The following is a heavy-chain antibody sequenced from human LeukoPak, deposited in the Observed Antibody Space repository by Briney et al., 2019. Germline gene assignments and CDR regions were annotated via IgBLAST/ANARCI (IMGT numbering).Heavy chain of an antibody. CDR1: GGSISSGSYY. Sequence: ASQTLSLTCTVSGGSISSGSYYSSWIRQPAGKGLEWIGRIYTSGSTNYNPSLKSRVTISVDTSKNQLSLKLSSVTAADTAVYYCAREEYYYDSSGYSSWGQGTLVTVSS. CDR3: AREEYYYDSSGYSS. CDR2: IYTSGST. V-gene: IGHV4-61*02. D-gene: IGHD3-22*01. J-gene: IGHJ5*02.